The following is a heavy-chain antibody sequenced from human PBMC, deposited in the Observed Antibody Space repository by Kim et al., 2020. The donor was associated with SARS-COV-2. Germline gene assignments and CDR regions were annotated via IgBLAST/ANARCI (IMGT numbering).Heavy chain of an antibody. D-gene: IGHD1-26*01. Sequence: ASVKVSCKASGYTFTGYYMHWVRQAPGQGLEWMGWINPNSGDSNYAQKFQGRVTMTSDTSITTAYLELTRLRSDDTAVFYCVRGVGADVYWCQGTLVTAS. J-gene: IGHJ4*02. CDR1: GYTFTGYY. CDR3: VRGVGADVY. CDR2: INPNSGDS. V-gene: IGHV1-2*02.